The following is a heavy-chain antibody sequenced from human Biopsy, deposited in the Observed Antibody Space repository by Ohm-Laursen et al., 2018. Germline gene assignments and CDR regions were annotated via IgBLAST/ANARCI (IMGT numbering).Heavy chain of an antibody. D-gene: IGHD6-13*01. CDR3: AKDQLGSTWSNDAFDM. V-gene: IGHV1-46*01. CDR2: INPSGGDT. Sequence: ASVKVSCKASGYTFTNYYMHWVRQAPGQGLEWMGIINPSGGDTTYAQNFQGRLIMTRDTSTSTVYMELSSLTSEDTAVYYCAKDQLGSTWSNDAFDMWGQGTVVTVSS. CDR1: GYTFTNYY. J-gene: IGHJ3*02.